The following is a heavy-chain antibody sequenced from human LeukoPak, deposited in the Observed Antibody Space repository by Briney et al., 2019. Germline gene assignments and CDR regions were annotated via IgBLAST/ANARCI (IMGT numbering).Heavy chain of an antibody. CDR2: ISGSGGST. CDR3: ARDDGGAFDI. D-gene: IGHD4-23*01. J-gene: IGHJ3*02. Sequence: GGSLRLSCAASGFTFSSYGMSWVRQAPGKGLEWVSAISGSGGSTYYADSVKGRFTISRDNSKNTLYLQMNSLRAEDTALYYCARDDGGAFDIWGQGTMVTVSS. V-gene: IGHV3-23*01. CDR1: GFTFSSYG.